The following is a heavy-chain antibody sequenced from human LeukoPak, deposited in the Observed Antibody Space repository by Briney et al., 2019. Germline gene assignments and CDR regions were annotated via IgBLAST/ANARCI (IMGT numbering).Heavy chain of an antibody. CDR3: ARENSGSYREFDY. J-gene: IGHJ4*02. V-gene: IGHV4-4*07. CDR2: IYTSGST. CDR1: GGSISSYY. Sequence: SETLSLTCTVSGGSISSYYWSWIRQPAGKGLEWSGRIYTSGSTNYTASLKSRVSMSVETSKNQFSLKLSSVTAADTAVFYCARENSGSYREFDYWGQGTLVTVSS. D-gene: IGHD1-26*01.